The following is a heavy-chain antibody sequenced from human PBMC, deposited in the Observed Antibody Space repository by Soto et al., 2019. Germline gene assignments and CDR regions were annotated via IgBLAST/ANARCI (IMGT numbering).Heavy chain of an antibody. CDR3: ARDRYYYDSSGHRDAFDI. D-gene: IGHD3-22*01. Sequence: KPSETLSLTCTVSGGSISSGGYYWSWIRQHPGKGLEWIGYIYYSGSTYYNPSLKSRVTISVDTSKNQFSLKLSSVTAADTAVYYCARDRYYYDSSGHRDAFDIWGQGTMVTVSS. V-gene: IGHV4-31*03. CDR1: GGSISSGGYY. CDR2: IYYSGST. J-gene: IGHJ3*02.